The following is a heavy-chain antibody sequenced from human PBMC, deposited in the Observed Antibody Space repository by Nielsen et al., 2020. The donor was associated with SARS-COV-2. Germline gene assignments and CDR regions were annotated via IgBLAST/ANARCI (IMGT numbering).Heavy chain of an antibody. CDR1: GFTVSGIY. Sequence: GESLKISCAASGFTVSGIYMSWVRQAPGKGLEWVSVISSIDTTYYADSVKGRFSISRDKSKNTLNLQMNSLNVEDTAVYYCAGEGRKLPLDYWGQGTLVTVSS. CDR3: AGEGRKLPLDY. J-gene: IGHJ4*02. CDR2: ISSIDTT. V-gene: IGHV3-66*01. D-gene: IGHD5-24*01.